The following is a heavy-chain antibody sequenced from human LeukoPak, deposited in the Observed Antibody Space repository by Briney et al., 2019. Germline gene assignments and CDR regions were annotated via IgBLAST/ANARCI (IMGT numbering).Heavy chain of an antibody. V-gene: IGHV3-23*01. CDR1: GFTFSDYY. J-gene: IGHJ4*02. Sequence: GGSLRLSCAVSGFTFSDYYMSWIRQAPGKGLEWVSAISGSGGSTYYADSVKGRFTISRDNSKNTLYLQMNSLRAEDTAVYYCAKAPLRFLEWLLYYFDYWGQGTLVTVSS. CDR3: AKAPLRFLEWLLYYFDY. D-gene: IGHD3-3*01. CDR2: ISGSGGST.